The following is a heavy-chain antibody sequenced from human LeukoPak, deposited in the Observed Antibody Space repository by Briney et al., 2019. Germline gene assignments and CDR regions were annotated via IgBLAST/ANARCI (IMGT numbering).Heavy chain of an antibody. J-gene: IGHJ4*02. V-gene: IGHV3-23*01. D-gene: IGHD2-2*02. CDR2: ISGSGGST. CDR3: PKDGGDIVVVPAAIPARGFDY. Sequence: PGGSLRLSCAASGFTFSSYAMSWVRQAPGKGLEGVSAISGSGGSTYYADSVKGRFTISRDNSKNTLYLQMNSLRAEDTAVYYCPKDGGDIVVVPAAIPARGFDYWGQGTLVTVSS. CDR1: GFTFSSYA.